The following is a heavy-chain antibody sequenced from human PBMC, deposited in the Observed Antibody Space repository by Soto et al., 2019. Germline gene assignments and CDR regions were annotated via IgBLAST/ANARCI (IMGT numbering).Heavy chain of an antibody. CDR1: GGTFSSYA. CDR3: ARDYDSPYYYYGMDV. J-gene: IGHJ6*02. CDR2: IIPIFGTA. D-gene: IGHD5-12*01. Sequence: SVKVSCKASGGTFSSYAISWVRQAPGQGLEWMGGIIPIFGTANYAQKFQGRVTITADESTSTAYMELSSLRSEDTAVYYCARDYDSPYYYYGMDVWGQGTTVTVSS. V-gene: IGHV1-69*13.